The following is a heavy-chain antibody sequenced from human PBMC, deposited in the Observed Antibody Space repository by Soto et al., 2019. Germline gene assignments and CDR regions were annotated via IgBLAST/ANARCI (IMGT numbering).Heavy chain of an antibody. CDR2: INHSGST. Sequence: SETLSLTCAVYGGSFSGYYWSWIRQPPGKGLEWIGEINHSGSTNYNPSLKSRVTISVDTSKNQFSLKLSSVTAADTAVYYCARGNLGATNRDAFDIWGQGTMVTVSS. CDR1: GGSFSGYY. J-gene: IGHJ3*02. V-gene: IGHV4-34*01. D-gene: IGHD1-26*01. CDR3: ARGNLGATNRDAFDI.